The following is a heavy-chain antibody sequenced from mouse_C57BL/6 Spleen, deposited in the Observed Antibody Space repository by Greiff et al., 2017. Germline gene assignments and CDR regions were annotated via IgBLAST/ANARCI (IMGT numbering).Heavy chain of an antibody. D-gene: IGHD2-4*01. CDR3: ARRARDDWDAMDY. J-gene: IGHJ4*01. V-gene: IGHV8-12*01. CDR2: IYWDDDK. CDR1: GFSLSTSGMG. Sequence: QVTLKESGPGILQSSQTLSLTCSFSGFSLSTSGMGVSWIRQPSGKGLEWLAHIYWDDDKRYNPSLKSRLTITKDTDRNQVFLKITSVDTADTATCDCARRARDDWDAMDYWGQGTSVTVSS.